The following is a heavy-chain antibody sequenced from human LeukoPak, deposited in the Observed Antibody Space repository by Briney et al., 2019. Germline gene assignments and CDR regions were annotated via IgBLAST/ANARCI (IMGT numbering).Heavy chain of an antibody. CDR1: GFTFSSYG. Sequence: GGSLRLSCAASGFTFSSYGMTRVRQAPGKGLEWVSAISGSGGSTYYADSVKGRFTISRDNSKNTLYLQMNSLRAEDTAVYYCARQVGPDYWGQGTLVTVSS. CDR2: ISGSGGST. D-gene: IGHD1-26*01. V-gene: IGHV3-23*01. CDR3: ARQVGPDY. J-gene: IGHJ4*02.